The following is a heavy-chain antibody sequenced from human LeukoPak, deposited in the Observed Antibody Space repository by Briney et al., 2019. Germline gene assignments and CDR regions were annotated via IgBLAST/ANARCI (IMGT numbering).Heavy chain of an antibody. CDR2: ICSDGSRK. CDR3: TRAWYSGSFYGMDV. J-gene: IGHJ6*02. V-gene: IGHV3-33*01. D-gene: IGHD1-26*01. Sequence: GTSLRLSCAASGFSFSTYGIHWVRQVPGKGLEWVAFICSDGSRKYYADSVKGRFTISRDNSKKTLSLQMNSLRVEDTAVYYCTRAWYSGSFYGMDVWGQGTTVTVSS. CDR1: GFSFSTYG.